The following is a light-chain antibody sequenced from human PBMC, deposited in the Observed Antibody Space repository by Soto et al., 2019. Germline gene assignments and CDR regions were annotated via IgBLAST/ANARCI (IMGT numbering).Light chain of an antibody. J-gene: IGKJ5*01. CDR3: QQRTSWPPA. CDR2: DAS. V-gene: IGKV3-11*01. CDR1: QSIRSKY. Sequence: EIVLTQSPGTLSLSPGERATLSCGARQSIRSKYLAWFQQKPGQAPRLLIYDASNRATGIPARFSGSGSGTDFTLTISSLEPEDFAIYYCQQRTSWPPAFGQGTRLEIK.